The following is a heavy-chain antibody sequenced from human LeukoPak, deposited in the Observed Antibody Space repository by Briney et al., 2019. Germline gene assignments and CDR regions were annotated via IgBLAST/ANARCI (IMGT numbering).Heavy chain of an antibody. Sequence: SETLSLTCTVSGGSISSYYWSWIRQPPGKGLEWIGYIYYSGSTNYNPSLKSRVTISVDTSKNQFSLKLSSVTAADTAVYYCARVRDTAMDAYYYYYMDVWGKGTTVTVS. J-gene: IGHJ6*03. D-gene: IGHD5-18*01. CDR2: IYYSGST. CDR1: GGSISSYY. CDR3: ARVRDTAMDAYYYYYMDV. V-gene: IGHV4-59*01.